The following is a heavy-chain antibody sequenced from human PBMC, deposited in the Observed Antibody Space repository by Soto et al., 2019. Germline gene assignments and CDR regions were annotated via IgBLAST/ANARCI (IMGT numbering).Heavy chain of an antibody. J-gene: IGHJ6*02. Sequence: EVQLLESGGGLVQPGGSLRLSCAASGFTFSSYAMSXVRXXXXXXXEWVSAISGSGGSTYYADSVKGRFTISRDNSKNTLYLQMXSLXXXXXXXXXXXXXXXXXXXXMXVWGQGTTVTVSS. CDR3: XXXXXXXXXXMXV. CDR1: GFTFSSYA. CDR2: ISGSGGST. V-gene: IGHV3-23*01.